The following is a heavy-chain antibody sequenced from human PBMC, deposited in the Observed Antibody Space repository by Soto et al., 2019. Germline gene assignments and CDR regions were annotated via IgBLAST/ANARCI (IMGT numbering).Heavy chain of an antibody. CDR3: ATGGSGYFTY. CDR2: IKSDGSYT. D-gene: IGHD3-3*01. J-gene: IGHJ4*02. CDR1: GFTFNTYW. Sequence: EVQLVESGGGLVQPGGSLRLSCAASGFTFNTYWMQWVRQAPGKGLVWVSRIKSDGSYTNYADSVKGRFTISRDNARNTLFLQINSVGAEDTVVYYCATGGSGYFTYWGQGTLVTVSS. V-gene: IGHV3-74*01.